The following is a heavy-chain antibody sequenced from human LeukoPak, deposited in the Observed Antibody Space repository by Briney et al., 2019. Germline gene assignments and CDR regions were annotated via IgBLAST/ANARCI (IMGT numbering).Heavy chain of an antibody. J-gene: IGHJ5*02. Sequence: SVKVSCKASGGTFSSYAISWVRQAPGQGLEWMGGIIPIFGTANYAQKSQGRVTITADESTSTAYMELSSLRSEDTAVYYCARGGAAQYNWFDPWGQGTLVTVSS. CDR1: GGTFSSYA. CDR2: IIPIFGTA. D-gene: IGHD6-13*01. CDR3: ARGGAAQYNWFDP. V-gene: IGHV1-69*13.